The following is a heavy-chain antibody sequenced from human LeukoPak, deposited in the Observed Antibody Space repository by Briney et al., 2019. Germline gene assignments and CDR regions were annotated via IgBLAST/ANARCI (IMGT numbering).Heavy chain of an antibody. Sequence: GGSLRLSCAASGFTLNINSMHWVRQAPGKGLEWVAVISYDGSNKYYADSVKGRFTISRDNSKNTLYLQMNSLRAEDTAVYYCAREEDYYDSSGYYYRYFDYWGQGTLVTVSS. CDR3: AREEDYYDSSGYYYRYFDY. CDR1: GFTLNINS. D-gene: IGHD3-22*01. V-gene: IGHV3-30-3*01. J-gene: IGHJ4*02. CDR2: ISYDGSNK.